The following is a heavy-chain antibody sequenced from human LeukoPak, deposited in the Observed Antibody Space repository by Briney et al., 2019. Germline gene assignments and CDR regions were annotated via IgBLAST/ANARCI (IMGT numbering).Heavy chain of an antibody. J-gene: IGHJ4*02. CDR3: AKDLEGYYDSSGYYFLDY. Sequence: QTGGSLRLSCAASGFTFSSYAMSWVRQAPGKGLEWVSAISGSGGSTYYADSVKGRFTTSRDNSKNTLYLQMNSLRAEDTAVYYCAKDLEGYYDSSGYYFLDYWGQGTLVTVSS. CDR1: GFTFSSYA. D-gene: IGHD3-22*01. V-gene: IGHV3-23*01. CDR2: ISGSGGST.